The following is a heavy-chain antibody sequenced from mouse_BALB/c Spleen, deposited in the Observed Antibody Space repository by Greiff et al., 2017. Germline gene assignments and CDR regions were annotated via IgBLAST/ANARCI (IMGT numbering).Heavy chain of an antibody. J-gene: IGHJ4*01. V-gene: IGHV5-9-4*01. CDR1: GFTFSSYA. CDR3: ARYGYVSAMDY. CDR2: ISSGGSYT. Sequence: EVKLVESGGGLVKPGGSLKLSCAASGFTFSSYAMSWVRQSPEKRLEWVAEISSGGSYTYYPDNVTGRFTISRDNAKNTLYLEMSSLRSEDTAMYYCARYGYVSAMDYWGQGTSVTVSS. D-gene: IGHD1-2*01.